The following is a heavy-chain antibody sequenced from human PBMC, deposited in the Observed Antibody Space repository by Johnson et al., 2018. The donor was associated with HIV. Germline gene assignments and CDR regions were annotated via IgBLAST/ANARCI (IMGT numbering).Heavy chain of an antibody. J-gene: IGHJ3*02. D-gene: IGHD5-12*01. CDR1: GFTFSSYG. CDR2: IRYDGSNK. CDR3: EKVRGWSDDTFDI. V-gene: IGHV3-30*02. Sequence: QVQLVESGGGVVQPGGSLRLSCAASGFTFSSYGMHWVRQAPGKGLEWVAFIRYDGSNKYYADSVKGRFTIPRDNSKNTLYLQMNSLRAEDTAVYYCEKVRGWSDDTFDIWGQGTMVTVSS.